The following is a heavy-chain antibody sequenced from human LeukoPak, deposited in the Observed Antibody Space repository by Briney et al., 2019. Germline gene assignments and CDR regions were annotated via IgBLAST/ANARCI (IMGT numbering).Heavy chain of an antibody. Sequence: GGSLRLSCAASGFTFSDYYMSWIRQAPGKGLEWVSYISSSGSTIYYADSVKGRFTISRDNAKNSLYLQMNSLRAEDTAVYYCARPPTIYNSGWYDCWGQGTLVTVSS. D-gene: IGHD6-19*01. CDR3: ARPPTIYNSGWYDC. CDR1: GFTFSDYY. J-gene: IGHJ5*01. V-gene: IGHV3-11*01. CDR2: ISSSGSTI.